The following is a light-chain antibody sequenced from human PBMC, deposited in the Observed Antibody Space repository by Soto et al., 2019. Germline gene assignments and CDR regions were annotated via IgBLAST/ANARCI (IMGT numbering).Light chain of an antibody. CDR3: NSYAGSSNV. J-gene: IGLJ1*01. Sequence: HSVLTQPASVSGSPGQSITISCTGTSSDVGFYNLVSWYQQHPGKAPKLMIYEVNKRPSGVPDRFSGSKSGNTASLTVSGLQAEDEADYYCNSYAGSSNVFGTGTKVTVL. CDR1: SSDVGFYNL. V-gene: IGLV2-14*02. CDR2: EVN.